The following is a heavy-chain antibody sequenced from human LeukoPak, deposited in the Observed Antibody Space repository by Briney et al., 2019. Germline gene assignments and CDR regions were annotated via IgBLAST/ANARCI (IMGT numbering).Heavy chain of an antibody. Sequence: ASVKVSCKASGYTFTGYYMHWVRQAPGQGLEWMGWINPNSGGTNYAQKFQGRVTMTRDTSISTAYMELSRLRSDDTAVYYCARRYYGSGSYYSYWGQGTLVTVSS. CDR3: ARRYYGSGSYYSY. D-gene: IGHD3-10*01. V-gene: IGHV1-2*02. CDR1: GYTFTGYY. J-gene: IGHJ4*02. CDR2: INPNSGGT.